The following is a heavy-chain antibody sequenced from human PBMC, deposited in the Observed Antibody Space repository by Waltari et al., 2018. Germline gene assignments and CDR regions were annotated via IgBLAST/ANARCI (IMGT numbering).Heavy chain of an antibody. D-gene: IGHD6-13*01. CDR2: INAGNGHT. CDR3: AREQQLNWFDP. Sequence: QVQLVQSGAEVKKPGASVKVSCKASGYHFTSYAMHWVRQAPGQRLEWMGWINAGNGHTKYSQKFQVRVTITRYTSASTAYMELSSLRSEDTAVYYCAREQQLNWFDPWGQGTLVTVSS. V-gene: IGHV1-3*01. CDR1: GYHFTSYA. J-gene: IGHJ5*02.